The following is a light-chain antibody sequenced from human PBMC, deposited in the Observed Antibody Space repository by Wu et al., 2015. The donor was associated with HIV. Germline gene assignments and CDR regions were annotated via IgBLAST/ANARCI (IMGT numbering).Light chain of an antibody. J-gene: IGKJ1*01. Sequence: EIVMTLSPATLSVSPGERATLSCRASESVRNNLAWYQQKPGQAPRLLIYGASSRATGIPDRFSGSGSGTDFTLTISRLEPEDFAVYYCQQYGSSPTTFGQGTKVEIK. CDR2: GAS. CDR1: ESVRNN. CDR3: QQYGSSPTT. V-gene: IGKV3-20*01.